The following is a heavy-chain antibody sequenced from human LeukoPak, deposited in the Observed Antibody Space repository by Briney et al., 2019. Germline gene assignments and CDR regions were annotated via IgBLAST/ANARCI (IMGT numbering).Heavy chain of an antibody. V-gene: IGHV3-9*01. CDR2: ISWNSGSI. CDR3: AKDSNSWYDYMDV. J-gene: IGHJ6*03. CDR1: GFTFDDYA. D-gene: IGHD6-13*01. Sequence: GRSLRLSCAASGFTFDDYAMHWVRQAPGKGLEWVSGISWNSGSIGYADSVKGRFTISRGNAKNSLYLQMNSLRAEDTALYYCAKDSNSWYDYMDVWGKGTTVTVSS.